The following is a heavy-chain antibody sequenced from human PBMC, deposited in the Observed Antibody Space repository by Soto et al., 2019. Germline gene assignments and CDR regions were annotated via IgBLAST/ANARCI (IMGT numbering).Heavy chain of an antibody. D-gene: IGHD3-22*01. CDR1: GGSISSYY. Sequence: SETLSLTCTVSGGSISSYYWSWIRQPPGKGLEWIGYIYYSGSTNYNPSLKSRVTISVDTSKNQFSLKLSPVTAADTAVYYCARDGYYDSSGYYNGFDSWGQGTLVTVSS. CDR2: IYYSGST. J-gene: IGHJ4*02. V-gene: IGHV4-59*01. CDR3: ARDGYYDSSGYYNGFDS.